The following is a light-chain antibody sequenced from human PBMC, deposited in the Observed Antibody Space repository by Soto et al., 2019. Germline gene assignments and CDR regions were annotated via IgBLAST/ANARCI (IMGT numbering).Light chain of an antibody. CDR2: EVT. CDR1: NSDVGAYDS. V-gene: IGLV2-14*01. Sequence: QSALTQPASVSGSPGQSITISCTGTNSDVGAYDSVSWYQHHPGEAPKLKIYEVTNRPSGVSNRFSGSKSGNTASLTISGLQAEDEADYFCSSYTITSIWVFGGGTKVTVL. J-gene: IGLJ3*02. CDR3: SSYTITSIWV.